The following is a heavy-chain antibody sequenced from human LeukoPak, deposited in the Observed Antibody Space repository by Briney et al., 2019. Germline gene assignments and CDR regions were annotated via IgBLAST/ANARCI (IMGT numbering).Heavy chain of an antibody. CDR2: IYYSGST. D-gene: IGHD1-26*01. CDR3: ARDPEEGATFWFDP. V-gene: IGHV4-59*01. J-gene: IGHJ5*02. CDR1: GGSISSYY. Sequence: SETLSLTCTVSGGSISSYYWSWIRQPPGKGLEWIGYIYYSGSTNYNPSLKSRVTISVDTSKNQFSLKLSSVTAADTAVHYCARDPEEGATFWFDPWGQGTLVTVSS.